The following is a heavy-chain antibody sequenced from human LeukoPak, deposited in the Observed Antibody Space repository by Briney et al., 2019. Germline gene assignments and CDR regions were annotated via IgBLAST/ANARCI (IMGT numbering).Heavy chain of an antibody. D-gene: IGHD1-26*01. CDR1: GYTFTSYA. J-gene: IGHJ4*02. Sequence: ASVKVSCKASGYTFTSYAISWVRQAPGQGLEWMGWISVYSGKKDYPQRVQDRVTMTTDTSTNTAYMELRSLRSDDTAVYYCARGIHSGDSGPYYSDYWGQGTLVTVSS. V-gene: IGHV1-18*01. CDR3: ARGIHSGDSGPYYSDY. CDR2: ISVYSGKK.